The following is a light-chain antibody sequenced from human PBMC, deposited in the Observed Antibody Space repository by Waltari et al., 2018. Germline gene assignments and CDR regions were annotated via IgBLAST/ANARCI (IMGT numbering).Light chain of an antibody. Sequence: EIVMTQSPATLSVSPGEGASLSCRASQSVSNNLAWYQQKPGKAPRLLVYGASTRATGIPARFSGSGSGTEFTLTISSLQSEDFALYYCQQYDTWPPLTFGGGTKVEIK. V-gene: IGKV3-15*01. J-gene: IGKJ4*01. CDR1: QSVSNN. CDR3: QQYDTWPPLT. CDR2: GAS.